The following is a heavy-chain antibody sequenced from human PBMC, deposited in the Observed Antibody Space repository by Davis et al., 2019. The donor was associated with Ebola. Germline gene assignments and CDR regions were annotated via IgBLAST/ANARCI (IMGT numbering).Heavy chain of an antibody. D-gene: IGHD6-19*01. J-gene: IGHJ4*02. V-gene: IGHV3-74*01. CDR2: MNGDGSTI. CDR1: TSTFIVCG. Sequence: PGGSLRLSCAASTSTFIVCGMHWVRQSPGKGLVWVSRMNGDGSTINYAGSVKGRFTISRDNAKNTLYLQMNGLRHEDTAVYYCVTGGSGWNYWGQGTLVTVSS. CDR3: VTGGSGWNY.